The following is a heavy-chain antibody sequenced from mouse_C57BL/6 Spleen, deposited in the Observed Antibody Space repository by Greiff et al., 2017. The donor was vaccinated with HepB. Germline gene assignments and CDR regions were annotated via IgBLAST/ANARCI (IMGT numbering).Heavy chain of an antibody. CDR2: IYPGDGDT. V-gene: IGHV1-80*01. Sequence: QVQLQQSGAELVKPGASVKISCKASGYSFSSYWMNWVKQRPGKGLEWIGQIYPGDGDTNYNGKFKGKATLTADKSSSTAYMQLSSLTSEESAVYFCARIGYYGSSYGFDYWGQGTTLTGSS. CDR1: GYSFSSYW. J-gene: IGHJ2*01. D-gene: IGHD1-1*01. CDR3: ARIGYYGSSYGFDY.